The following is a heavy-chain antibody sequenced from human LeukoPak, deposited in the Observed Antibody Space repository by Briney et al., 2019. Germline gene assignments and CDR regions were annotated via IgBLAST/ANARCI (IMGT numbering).Heavy chain of an antibody. Sequence: GGSLRLSCAASGFTFNTYWMHWVRQTPGKGLMWVSRINSDGIGTSYADSVKGRFTISRDNAKNTLYLQMNSLRAEDTAVYYCARGGSGSYYHLFDYWGQGTLVTVSS. V-gene: IGHV3-74*01. D-gene: IGHD3-10*01. CDR1: GFTFNTYW. CDR3: ARGGSGSYYHLFDY. J-gene: IGHJ4*02. CDR2: INSDGIGT.